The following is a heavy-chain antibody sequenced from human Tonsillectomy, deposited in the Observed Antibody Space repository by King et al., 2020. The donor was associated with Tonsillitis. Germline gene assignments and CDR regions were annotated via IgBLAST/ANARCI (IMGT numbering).Heavy chain of an antibody. V-gene: IGHV3-33*01. CDR3: ARDVKKSDSSSSGDV. Sequence: QLVESGGGVVQPGRSLRLSCAASGFTFSSYGMHWVRQAPGKGLEWVAVIWYDGSNKYYADSVKGRFTISRDNSKNTLDLQMNSLRAEDTAVYYCARDVKKSDSSSSGDVWGQGTTVTVSS. D-gene: IGHD6-6*01. J-gene: IGHJ6*02. CDR1: GFTFSSYG. CDR2: IWYDGSNK.